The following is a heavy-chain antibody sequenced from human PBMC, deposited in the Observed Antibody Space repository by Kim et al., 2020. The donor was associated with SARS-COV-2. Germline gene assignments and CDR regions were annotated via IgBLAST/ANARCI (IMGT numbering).Heavy chain of an antibody. D-gene: IGHD2-15*01. CDR1: GFTFSSYA. J-gene: IGHJ4*03. CDR2: ISYDGSNK. CDR3: ARGAPYCSGGSCYFDY. Sequence: GGSLRLSCAASGFTFSSYAMHWVRQAPGKGLEWVAVISYDGSNKYYADSVKGRFTISRDNSKNTLYLQMNSLRAEDTAVYYCARGAPYCSGGSCYFDYWG. V-gene: IGHV3-30*04.